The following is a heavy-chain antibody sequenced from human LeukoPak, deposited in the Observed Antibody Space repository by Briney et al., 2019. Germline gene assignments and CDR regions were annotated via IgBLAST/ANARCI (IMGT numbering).Heavy chain of an antibody. CDR1: GGSISSYY. Sequence: SETLSLTCTVSGGSISSYYWSWIRQPAGKGLEWIGRIYTSGSTNYKPSLKSRLTISVDKYKNQFSLKLSTVTAADTAVYYCARAVSSGWLGPNDYYYYMDGWGKGTTVTVSS. D-gene: IGHD6-19*01. CDR2: IYTSGST. V-gene: IGHV4-4*07. CDR3: ARAVSSGWLGPNDYYYYMDG. J-gene: IGHJ6*03.